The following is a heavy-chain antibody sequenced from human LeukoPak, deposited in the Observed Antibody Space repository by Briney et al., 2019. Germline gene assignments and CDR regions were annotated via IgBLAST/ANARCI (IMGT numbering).Heavy chain of an antibody. D-gene: IGHD6-13*01. CDR2: ISYDGSYK. J-gene: IGHJ6*04. Sequence: GGSLRLSCAASGLIFRSYAMHWVRQAPGKGLEWVAVISYDGSYKYYADSVKGRFTLSRDNSKNTLYLQMNSLRAEDTAVYYCARAYSSSWYNGMDVWGKGTTVTVSS. V-gene: IGHV3-30*04. CDR1: GLIFRSYA. CDR3: ARAYSSSWYNGMDV.